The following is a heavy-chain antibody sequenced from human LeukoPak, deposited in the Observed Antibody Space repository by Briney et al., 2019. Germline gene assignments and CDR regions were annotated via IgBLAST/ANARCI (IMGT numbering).Heavy chain of an antibody. Sequence: RGSLRLSCAASGFTFSSYSMNWVRQAPGKGLEWVSYINTVGILIHYGDSVKGRFTISRDNAKNSLNLQMNSLRDEDTAVYYCAREGYYGAFDIWGQGTVVTVSS. CDR2: INTVGILI. D-gene: IGHD3-10*01. V-gene: IGHV3-48*02. CDR3: AREGYYGAFDI. J-gene: IGHJ3*02. CDR1: GFTFSSYS.